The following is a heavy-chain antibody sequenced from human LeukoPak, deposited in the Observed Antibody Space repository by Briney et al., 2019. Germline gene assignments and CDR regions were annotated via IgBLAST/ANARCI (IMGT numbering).Heavy chain of an antibody. J-gene: IGHJ4*02. V-gene: IGHV1-2*02. CDR2: INPNSGGT. D-gene: IGHD2-8*01. CDR3: ARDLPVPMVYATRPTDDY. Sequence: ASVKVSCKASGYTFTCYYMHWVRQAPGQGLEWMGWINPNSGGTNYAQKFQGRVTMTRDTSISTAYMELSRLRSDDTAVYYCARDLPVPMVYATRPTDDYWGQGTLVTVSS. CDR1: GYTFTCYY.